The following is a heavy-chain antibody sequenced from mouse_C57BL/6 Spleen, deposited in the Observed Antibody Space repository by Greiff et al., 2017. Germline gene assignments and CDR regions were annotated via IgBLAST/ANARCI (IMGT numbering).Heavy chain of an antibody. Sequence: EVQGVESGGGLVKPGGSLKLSCAASGFTFSSYAMSWVRQTPEKRLEWVATISDGGSYTYYPDKGKGRFTISRDNAKNNLYLQMSHLKSEDTAMYYCAREDYYGSPSWFAYWGQGTLVTVSA. CDR2: ISDGGSYT. V-gene: IGHV5-4*01. J-gene: IGHJ3*01. D-gene: IGHD1-1*01. CDR1: GFTFSSYA. CDR3: AREDYYGSPSWFAY.